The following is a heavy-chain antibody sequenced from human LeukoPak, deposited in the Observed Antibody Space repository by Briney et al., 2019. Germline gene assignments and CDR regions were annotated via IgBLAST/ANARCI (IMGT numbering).Heavy chain of an antibody. Sequence: ASVKVSCKASGYTFTSYYMHWVRLAPGQGLEWMGIINPTGGSTSYAQKFQGRVTMTRDTSTSTVYMELSSLRSEDTAVYYCARDHYHKIHSVMVTAPDYWGQGTLVIVSS. CDR1: GYTFTSYY. V-gene: IGHV1-46*01. CDR3: ARDHYHKIHSVMVTAPDY. J-gene: IGHJ4*02. CDR2: INPTGGST. D-gene: IGHD2-21*02.